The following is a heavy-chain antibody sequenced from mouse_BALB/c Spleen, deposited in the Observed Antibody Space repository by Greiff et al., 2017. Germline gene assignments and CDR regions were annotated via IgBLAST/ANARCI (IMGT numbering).Heavy chain of an antibody. J-gene: IGHJ2*01. D-gene: IGHD4-1*01. CDR1: GFTFTGYY. CDR3: ERDMLGRGNY. CDR2: IRNKANGYTT. V-gene: IGHV7-3*02. Sequence: EVKLVESGGGLVQPGGSLRISCETSGFTFTGYYMSWVRQPPGKALEWLGFIRNKANGYTTEYSASGKGRFTISRDNSQSILYLQVNTLRAEDSATYYCERDMLGRGNYWGQGTTPPVSS.